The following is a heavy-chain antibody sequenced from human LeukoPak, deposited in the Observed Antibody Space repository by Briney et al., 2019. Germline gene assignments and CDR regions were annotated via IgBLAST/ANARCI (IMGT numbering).Heavy chain of an antibody. J-gene: IGHJ4*02. CDR2: IYPGDSDI. Sequence: GESLKISCKGSGYTFTTHWIGWVRQMPGKGLEWMAIIYPGDSDIRYSPSFQGQVSISADKSISTAYLQWSSLKASDTAMYYCARRGRARYYYDSSGYYHFDYWGQGTLVTVSS. D-gene: IGHD3-22*01. CDR1: GYTFTTHW. V-gene: IGHV5-51*01. CDR3: ARRGRARYYYDSSGYYHFDY.